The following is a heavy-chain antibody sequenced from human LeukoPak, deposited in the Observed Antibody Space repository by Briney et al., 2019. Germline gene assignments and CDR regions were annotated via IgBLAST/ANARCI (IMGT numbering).Heavy chain of an antibody. J-gene: IGHJ4*02. Sequence: ASVKVSCKASGGTFSSYAISWVRQAPGQGLEWMGGIIPIFGTANYAQKLQGRVTMTTDTSTSTAYMELRSLRSDDTAVYYCATHLTHYYDSRPFDYWGQGTLVTVSS. CDR2: IIPIFGTA. D-gene: IGHD3-22*01. CDR1: GGTFSSYA. V-gene: IGHV1-69*05. CDR3: ATHLTHYYDSRPFDY.